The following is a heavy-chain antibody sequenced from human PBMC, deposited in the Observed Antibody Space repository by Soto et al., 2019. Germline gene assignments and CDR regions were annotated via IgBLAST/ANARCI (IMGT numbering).Heavy chain of an antibody. Sequence: ASVKVSCKASGYTFTGYYMHWVRQAPGQGLEWMGWINPNSGGTNYAQKFQGWVTMTRDTSISTAYMELSRLRSDDTAVYYCARDYGSGTPYYYYGMDVWGQGTTVTVSS. CDR1: GYTFTGYY. D-gene: IGHD3-10*01. J-gene: IGHJ6*02. CDR2: INPNSGGT. V-gene: IGHV1-2*04. CDR3: ARDYGSGTPYYYYGMDV.